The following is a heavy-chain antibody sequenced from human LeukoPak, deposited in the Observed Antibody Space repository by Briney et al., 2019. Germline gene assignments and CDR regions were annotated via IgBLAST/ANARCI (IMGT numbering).Heavy chain of an antibody. Sequence: GGSLRLSCAASGFSFSTYGMSWVRQAPGKGLEWVGFIRSKAYGGTTEYAASVKGRFTLSRDDSKSIAYLQMNSLKTEDTAVYYCTRAIEGAFDIWGQGTMVTVSS. CDR1: GFSFSTYG. CDR3: TRAIEGAFDI. CDR2: IRSKAYGGTT. V-gene: IGHV3-49*04. J-gene: IGHJ3*02.